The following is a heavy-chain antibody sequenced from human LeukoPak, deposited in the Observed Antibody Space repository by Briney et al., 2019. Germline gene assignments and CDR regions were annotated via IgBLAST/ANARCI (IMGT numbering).Heavy chain of an antibody. D-gene: IGHD3-22*01. V-gene: IGHV1-3*01. Sequence: ASVKVSCKASGYNLTSYDMHWVRQAPGQRLEWMGWINAGNGNTKYSQKFQGRVTMTRDTSTSTVYMELSSLRSEDTAVYYCARGGDGSSGYRFDYWGQGTLVTVSS. CDR2: INAGNGNT. CDR1: GYNLTSYD. J-gene: IGHJ4*02. CDR3: ARGGDGSSGYRFDY.